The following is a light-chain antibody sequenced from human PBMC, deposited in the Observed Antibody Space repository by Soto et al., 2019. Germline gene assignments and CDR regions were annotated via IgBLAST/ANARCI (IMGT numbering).Light chain of an antibody. CDR2: AAS. J-gene: IGKJ4*01. V-gene: IGKV1-9*01. Sequence: DIQLTQSPSFLSASVGDRVTITCRASQGISSYLAWYQQKPGKAPKLLIYAASTLQSGVPSRFSVSGSGTEFTLMISSLQPEDSATYYCQQLNSYPLTFGGGTKVEIK. CDR3: QQLNSYPLT. CDR1: QGISSY.